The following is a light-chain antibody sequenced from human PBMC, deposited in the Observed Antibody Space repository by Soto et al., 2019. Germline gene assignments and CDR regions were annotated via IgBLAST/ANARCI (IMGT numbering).Light chain of an antibody. V-gene: IGKV3-11*01. CDR1: QSVTTS. CDR2: GAS. CDR3: QQRYNWPLT. Sequence: EIVLTQSPDTLSLSPGERATLSCRASQSVTTSLAWYQQKTGQPPRLLISGASNGATGTPARFSGAGSGTDFTLTISSLEPEDFAVYYCQQRYNWPLTFGGGTKVDIK. J-gene: IGKJ4*01.